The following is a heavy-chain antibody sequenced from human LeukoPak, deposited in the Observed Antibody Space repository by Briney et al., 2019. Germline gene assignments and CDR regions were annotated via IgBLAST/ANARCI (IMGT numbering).Heavy chain of an antibody. CDR3: ARGYCSSTSCSYNWFDP. CDR2: INPNSGGT. CDR1: GYTFTGYY. Sequence: ASVKVSCKASGYTFTGYYMHWVRQAPGQGLEWMGRINPNSGGTNYAQKFQGRVTMTRDTSISTAYMELSRLRSDDTAVYYCARGYCSSTSCSYNWFDPWGQGTLVTVSS. V-gene: IGHV1-2*06. J-gene: IGHJ5*02. D-gene: IGHD2-2*01.